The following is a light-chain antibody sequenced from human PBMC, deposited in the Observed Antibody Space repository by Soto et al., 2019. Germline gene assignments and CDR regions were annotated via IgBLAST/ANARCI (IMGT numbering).Light chain of an antibody. J-gene: IGKJ3*01. CDR3: HQRGTWPFT. Sequence: EIALTQSPATLSLSPGERATLSCRASQSISSYLAWNQQKPDQAPRLLVYDESNRATGISARFSGSGSGTDFTLTISSQESEDFAVDYCHQRGTWPFTFGPGTKVDIK. CDR1: QSISSY. V-gene: IGKV3-11*01. CDR2: DES.